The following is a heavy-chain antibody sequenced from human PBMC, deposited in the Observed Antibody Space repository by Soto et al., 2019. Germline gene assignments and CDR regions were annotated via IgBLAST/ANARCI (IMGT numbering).Heavy chain of an antibody. Sequence: AGTLTLSCAASGFPFSNAWMSCARPAPGKGLGWVVRIKSKTDGGTTDHAAPVKGRFTISRDDSKNTLYLQMNSLKTEDTAVYYCTTYIVVVPAAPGYYYYGMDVWGQGTTVTVSS. CDR2: IKSKTDGGTT. CDR3: TTYIVVVPAAPGYYYYGMDV. CDR1: GFPFSNAW. V-gene: IGHV3-15*01. J-gene: IGHJ6*02. D-gene: IGHD2-2*01.